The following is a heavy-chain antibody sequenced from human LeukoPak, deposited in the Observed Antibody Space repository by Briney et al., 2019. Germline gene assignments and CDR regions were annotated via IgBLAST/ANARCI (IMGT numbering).Heavy chain of an antibody. Sequence: PSQTLSLTCTVSGGSISSGSYYWSWIRQPAGKGLEWIGRIYTSGSTNYNPSLKSRVTISVDTSKNQFSLKLSSVTAADTAVYYCAAGSSSFPHYYYYYMDVWGKGTTVTISS. J-gene: IGHJ6*03. CDR3: AAGSSSFPHYYYYYMDV. CDR1: GGSISSGSYY. CDR2: IYTSGST. D-gene: IGHD6-13*01. V-gene: IGHV4-61*02.